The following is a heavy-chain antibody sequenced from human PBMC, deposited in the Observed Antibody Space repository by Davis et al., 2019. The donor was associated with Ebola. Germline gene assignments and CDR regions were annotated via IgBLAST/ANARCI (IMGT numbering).Heavy chain of an antibody. CDR1: GFPFSSYG. J-gene: IGHJ6*02. V-gene: IGHV3-30*03. CDR2: ISYDGSNK. CDR3: AGIGYSGHTYYYYYGMDV. Sequence: SLKISCAASGFPFSSYGMHWVRQPPGKGLEWVAVISYDGSNKYYADSVKGRFTISRDNAKNSLYLQMNSLRAEDTAVYYCAGIGYSGHTYYYYYGMDVWGQGTTVTVSS. D-gene: IGHD6-13*01.